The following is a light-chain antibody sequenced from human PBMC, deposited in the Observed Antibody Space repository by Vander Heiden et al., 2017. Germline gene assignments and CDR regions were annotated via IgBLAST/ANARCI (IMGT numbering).Light chain of an antibody. CDR3: QQSYVTAGLT. J-gene: IGKJ4*01. Sequence: DIQMTQSPSSLSASVGDRVTITCRASQRINNYLNWYQQKPGKAPNLLIYAASTLRSGVPSRISGSGSGTDFTLTITSLQPEDFATYYCQQSYVTAGLTFGGGTKVEIK. V-gene: IGKV1-39*01. CDR2: AAS. CDR1: QRINNY.